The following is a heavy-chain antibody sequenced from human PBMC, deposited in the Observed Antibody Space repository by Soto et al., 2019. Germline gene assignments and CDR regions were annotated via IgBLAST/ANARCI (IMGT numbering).Heavy chain of an antibody. Sequence: VQLLESGGGLVQPGGSLRLSCAASGFTFSSHAMSWVRQAPGKGLEWVSVIGANGGSTSYADSVKGRFTISRDNSKNTLYVQMNSLRAEDTAVYYCAKTFGVWSSPRSRFFEHWGPGTLVTVSS. CDR1: GFTFSSHA. CDR3: AKTFGVWSSPRSRFFEH. J-gene: IGHJ4*02. D-gene: IGHD3-3*01. CDR2: IGANGGST. V-gene: IGHV3-23*01.